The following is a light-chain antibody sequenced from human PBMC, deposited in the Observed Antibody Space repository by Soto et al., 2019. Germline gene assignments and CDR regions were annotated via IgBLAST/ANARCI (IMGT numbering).Light chain of an antibody. CDR1: QDISNS. CDR2: GAS. Sequence: DIQMTQSPSSLSASVGDRVTITCQASQDISNSLGWYQQKPGKAPKLLIYGASTLETGVPSRFSGGGSGSDFIFTISRLQPEDIATYYCQQYDNLPVTFGQGTRLEI. V-gene: IGKV1-33*01. J-gene: IGKJ5*01. CDR3: QQYDNLPVT.